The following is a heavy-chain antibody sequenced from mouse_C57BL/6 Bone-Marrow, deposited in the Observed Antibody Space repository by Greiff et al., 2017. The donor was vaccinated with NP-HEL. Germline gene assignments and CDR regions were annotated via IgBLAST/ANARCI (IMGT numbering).Heavy chain of an antibody. CDR2: ISDGGSYT. D-gene: IGHD1-1*02. J-gene: IGHJ4*01. Sequence: EVKLMESGGGLVKPGGSLKLSCAASGFTFSSYAMSWVRQTPEKRLEWVATISDGGSYTYYPDNVKGRFTISRDNAKNNLYLQMSHLKSEDTAMYYCARDLCGLTMAMDYWGQGTSVTVSS. CDR1: GFTFSSYA. CDR3: ARDLCGLTMAMDY. V-gene: IGHV5-4*01.